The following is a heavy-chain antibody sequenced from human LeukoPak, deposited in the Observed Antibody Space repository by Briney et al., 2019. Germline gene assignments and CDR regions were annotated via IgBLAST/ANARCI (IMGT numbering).Heavy chain of an antibody. D-gene: IGHD1-26*01. V-gene: IGHV4-59*08. CDR1: GGSISGYF. J-gene: IGHJ6*02. CDR3: AIRSGRNHRGVDV. Sequence: PSETLSLTCTVSGGSISGYFWNWIRQPPGKGLEWIGYTYYTGTTNYNPSLKSRVTISIDTSKSQFSLTLSSVTAADTGVYYCAIRSGRNHRGVDVWGQGTTVTVPS. CDR2: TYYTGTT.